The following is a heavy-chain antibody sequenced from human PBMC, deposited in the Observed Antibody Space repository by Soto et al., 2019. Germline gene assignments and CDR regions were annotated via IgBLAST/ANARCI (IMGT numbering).Heavy chain of an antibody. CDR3: AVSYSSSWYNIDY. Sequence: GASVKVSCKAPGYTFTGYYMHWVRQAPGQGLEWMGWINPNSGGTNYAQKFQGWVTMTRDTSISTAYMELSRLRSDDTAVYYCAVSYSSSWYNIDYWGQGALVTVSS. D-gene: IGHD6-13*01. CDR1: GYTFTGYY. J-gene: IGHJ4*02. V-gene: IGHV1-2*04. CDR2: INPNSGGT.